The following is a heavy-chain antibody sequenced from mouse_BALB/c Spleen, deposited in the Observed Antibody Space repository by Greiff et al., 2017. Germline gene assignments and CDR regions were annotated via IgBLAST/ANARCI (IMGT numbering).Heavy chain of an antibody. J-gene: IGHJ1*01. V-gene: IGHV5-6-5*01. Sequence: EVQVVESGGGLVKPGGSLKLSCAASGFTFSSYAMSWVRQTPEKRLEWVASISSGGSTYYPDSVKGRFTISRDNARNILYLQMSSLRSEDTAMYYCARRDYGSSYWYFDVWGAGTTVTVSS. D-gene: IGHD1-1*01. CDR1: GFTFSSYA. CDR2: ISSGGST. CDR3: ARRDYGSSYWYFDV.